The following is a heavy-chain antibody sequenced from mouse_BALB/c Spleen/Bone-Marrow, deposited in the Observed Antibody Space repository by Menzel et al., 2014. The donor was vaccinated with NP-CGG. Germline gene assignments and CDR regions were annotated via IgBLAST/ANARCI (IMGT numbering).Heavy chain of an antibody. CDR1: GFNIXDTY. D-gene: IGHD1-2*01. J-gene: IGHJ4*01. V-gene: IGHV14-3*02. Sequence: VQLKHSGAELVKPGASVKLSCTASGFNIXDTYIHWVKQRPEQGLEWIGRIDPANGNTKYDPKFQGKATITADTSSNTAYLQLSSLTSEDTAVYYCAEITTAAYYVMDYWGQGTSVTVSS. CDR3: AEITTAAYYVMDY. CDR2: IDPANGNT.